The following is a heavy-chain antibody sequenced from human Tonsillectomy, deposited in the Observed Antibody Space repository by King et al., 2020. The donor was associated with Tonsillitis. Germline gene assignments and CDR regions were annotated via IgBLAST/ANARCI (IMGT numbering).Heavy chain of an antibody. Sequence: VQLVESGGGVVQPGRSLKLSCAASGFTFSDYALHWVRQAPGKGLDWVAIISFDGTNKYYADSVEGRFTISRDNSKTTLYLQMNSLRAEDTAVYYCARDLRHFDWFPIAHWGQGTLVTVSS. V-gene: IGHV3-30*01. J-gene: IGHJ5*02. CDR3: ARDLRHFDWFPIAH. CDR1: GFTFSDYA. D-gene: IGHD3-9*01. CDR2: ISFDGTNK.